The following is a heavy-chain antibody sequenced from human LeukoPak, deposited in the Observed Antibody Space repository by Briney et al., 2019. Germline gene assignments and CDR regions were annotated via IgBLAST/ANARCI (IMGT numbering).Heavy chain of an antibody. D-gene: IGHD3-9*01. CDR2: IYHSGIT. V-gene: IGHV4-38-2*02. CDR3: ARAVGSFDWLPLFDY. Sequence: PSETLSLTCTVSGYSIRSGFYWGWIRQPPGKGLEWIGNIYHSGITYYTPSLKSRVTISVDTSKNQFHLKLSSVTAADTAVYYCARAVGSFDWLPLFDYWGQGTLVTVSS. J-gene: IGHJ4*02. CDR1: GYSIRSGFY.